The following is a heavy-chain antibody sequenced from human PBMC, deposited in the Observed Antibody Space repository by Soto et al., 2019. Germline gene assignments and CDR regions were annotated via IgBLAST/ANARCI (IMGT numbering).Heavy chain of an antibody. CDR3: AATVRLQKNYYYMDV. D-gene: IGHD4-4*01. Sequence: QMQLVQSGPEVKKPGTSVKVSCKASGFTFTSSAMQWVRQARGQRLEWIGWIVVGSGNTNYAQKFQERVTITRDMSTRTAYMELSSLRSEDTAVYYCAATVRLQKNYYYMDVWGKGTTVTVSS. CDR2: IVVGSGNT. J-gene: IGHJ6*03. CDR1: GFTFTSSA. V-gene: IGHV1-58*02.